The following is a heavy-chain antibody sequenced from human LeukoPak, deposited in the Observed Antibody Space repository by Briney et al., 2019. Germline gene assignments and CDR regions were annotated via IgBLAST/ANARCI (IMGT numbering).Heavy chain of an antibody. CDR2: IYSGGST. V-gene: IGHV3-53*05. D-gene: IGHD1-26*01. CDR1: GFTVSSNY. Sequence: GGSLRLSCAASGFTVSSNYMSWVRQAPGKGLESVSVIYSGGSTYYADSVKGRFTISRDNSKNTLYLQMNSLRAEDAAVYYCATIGDRRSGELYRIDYWGQGTLVTVSS. CDR3: ATIGDRRSGELYRIDY. J-gene: IGHJ4*02.